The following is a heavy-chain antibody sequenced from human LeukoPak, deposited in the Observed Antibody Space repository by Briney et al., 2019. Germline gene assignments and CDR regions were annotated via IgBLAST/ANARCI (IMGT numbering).Heavy chain of an antibody. V-gene: IGHV4-59*01. CDR2: IYYSGST. Sequence: SETLSLTCTVSGGSISSYYWSWIRQPPGKGLEWIGYIYYSGSTNYNPSLKSRVTISVDTSKNQFSLKLSSVTAADTAVYYCAKGTRYSDILTGPLPYYYGIDVWGQGTTVTVSS. D-gene: IGHD3-9*01. CDR3: AKGTRYSDILTGPLPYYYGIDV. CDR1: GGSISSYY. J-gene: IGHJ6*02.